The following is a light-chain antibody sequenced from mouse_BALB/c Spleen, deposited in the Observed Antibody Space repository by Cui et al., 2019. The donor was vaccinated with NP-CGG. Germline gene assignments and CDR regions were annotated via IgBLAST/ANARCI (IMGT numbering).Light chain of an antibody. CDR1: TGAVPTSNY. CDR2: GTK. J-gene: IGLJ1*01. Sequence: QAVVTQESAITTSPGETVTLTCRSSTGAVPTSNYANWVQEKPDHLFTGLIGGTKNRAPGVPARFSGSLIGDKAALTITGAQTEDEAIYFCALWYSNHWVFGGGTKLTVL. V-gene: IGLV1*01. CDR3: ALWYSNHWV.